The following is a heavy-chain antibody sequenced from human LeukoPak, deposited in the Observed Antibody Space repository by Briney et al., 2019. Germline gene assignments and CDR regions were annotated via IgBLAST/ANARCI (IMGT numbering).Heavy chain of an antibody. CDR3: ARGLSSAWYNIPIDY. D-gene: IGHD6-19*01. CDR2: INPDSGGT. V-gene: IGHV1-2*02. CDR1: GYTFTGYY. Sequence: GASVKVSCKASGYTFTGYYIHWVRQAPGQGLEWMGWINPDSGGTNYAQKFQGRVTMTTDTSTSTAYMELRSLRSDDTAVYYCARGLSSAWYNIPIDYWGQGTLVTVSS. J-gene: IGHJ4*02.